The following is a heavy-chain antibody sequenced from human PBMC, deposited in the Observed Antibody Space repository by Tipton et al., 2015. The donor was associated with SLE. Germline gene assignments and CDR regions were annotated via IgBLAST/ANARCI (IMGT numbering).Heavy chain of an antibody. D-gene: IGHD3-22*01. CDR3: ATYFYDSSGVCLFDL. CDR2: VYYSGTT. V-gene: IGHV4-31*03. J-gene: IGHJ4*02. Sequence: TLSLTCTVSGGSITSGDYYCSWIRQHPGKVLEWIGYVYYSGTTSYNPSLESRVTTSVDTSKNLFSLNLISVTSADTAVYYCATYFYDSSGVCLFDLWGQGTLVTVSS. CDR1: GGSITSGDYY.